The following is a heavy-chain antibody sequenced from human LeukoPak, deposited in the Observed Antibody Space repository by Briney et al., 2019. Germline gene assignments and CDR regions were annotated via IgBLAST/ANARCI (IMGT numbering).Heavy chain of an antibody. CDR2: INHSGST. D-gene: IGHD1-26*01. CDR1: GGSISSSSYY. V-gene: IGHV4-39*07. Sequence: TSSETLSLTCTVSGGSISSSSYYWSWIRQPPGKGLEWIGEINHSGSTNYNPSLKGRVTISVDTSKNQFSLKLSSVTAADTAVYYCARGNFGSIVPDYWGQGTLVTVSS. J-gene: IGHJ4*02. CDR3: ARGNFGSIVPDY.